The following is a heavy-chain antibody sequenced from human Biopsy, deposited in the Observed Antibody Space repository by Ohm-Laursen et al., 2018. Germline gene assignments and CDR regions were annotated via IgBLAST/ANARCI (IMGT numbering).Heavy chain of an antibody. J-gene: IGHJ4*02. D-gene: IGHD2-15*01. CDR2: ISNSGNT. Sequence: SDILSLTCLVSGDSINSSYWSWIRQAPGKGLEWIGFISNSGNTNYNPSLKSRVTISADTSKNQFSLKLGSVTVADTAVFYCARRGSGGRSFDYWGQGSLVTVSS. CDR1: GDSINSSY. V-gene: IGHV4-59*08. CDR3: ARRGSGGRSFDY.